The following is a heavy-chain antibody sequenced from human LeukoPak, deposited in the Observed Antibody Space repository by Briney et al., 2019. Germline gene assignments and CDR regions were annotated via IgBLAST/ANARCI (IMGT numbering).Heavy chain of an antibody. J-gene: IGHJ5*02. Sequence: GGSLRLSCAASGFTFSSYSMNWVRQAPGKGLEWVSSISSSSSYIYYADSVKGRFTISRDNAKNSLYLQMNSLRAEDTAVYYCARVGHLTNNWFDPWGQGSLVSVSS. V-gene: IGHV3-21*01. CDR3: ARVGHLTNNWFDP. CDR1: GFTFSSYS. CDR2: ISSSSSYI. D-gene: IGHD4-11*01.